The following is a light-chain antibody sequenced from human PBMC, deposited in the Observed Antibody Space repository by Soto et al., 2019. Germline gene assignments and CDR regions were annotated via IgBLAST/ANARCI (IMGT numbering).Light chain of an antibody. Sequence: IVCTHSPCTVPLSPVERALLSCRASQSVSSSYLAWYQQKPGQAPRLLIYGASTRATGIPDRFSGSGSGTDFTLTISRLEPEDFAVYWCQQYDSSPRTFGQGTKVDIK. V-gene: IGKV3-20*01. CDR2: GAS. J-gene: IGKJ1*01. CDR3: QQYDSSPRT. CDR1: QSVSSSY.